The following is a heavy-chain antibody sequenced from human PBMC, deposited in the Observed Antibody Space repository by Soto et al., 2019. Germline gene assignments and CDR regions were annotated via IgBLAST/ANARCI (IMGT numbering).Heavy chain of an antibody. CDR3: ARLRYDFWSGYDEDNWFDP. V-gene: IGHV1-69*02. CDR2: IIPILGIA. Sequence: GASVKVSCKASGGTFSSYTISWVRQAPGQGLEWMGRIIPILGIANYAQKFQGRVTITADKSTSTAYMELSSLRSEDTAVYYCARLRYDFWSGYDEDNWFDPWGQGTLVTVSS. D-gene: IGHD3-3*01. J-gene: IGHJ5*02. CDR1: GGTFSSYT.